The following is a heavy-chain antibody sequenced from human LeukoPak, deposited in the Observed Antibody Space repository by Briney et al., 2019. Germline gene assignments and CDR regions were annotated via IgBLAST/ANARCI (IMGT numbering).Heavy chain of an antibody. J-gene: IGHJ4*02. CDR3: ARPYYDILTGYYYYFDY. D-gene: IGHD3-9*01. CDR1: GFTFSSYS. Sequence: GSLRLSCAASGFTFSSYSMNWVRQAPGKGLEWVSSISSSSSYIYYADSVKGRFTISRDNAKNSLYLQMNSLRAEDTAVYYCARPYYDILTGYYYYFDYWGQGTLVTVSS. CDR2: ISSSSSYI. V-gene: IGHV3-21*01.